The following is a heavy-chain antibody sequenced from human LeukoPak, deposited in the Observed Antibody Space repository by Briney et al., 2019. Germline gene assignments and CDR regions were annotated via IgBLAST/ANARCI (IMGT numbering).Heavy chain of an antibody. V-gene: IGHV3-43*02. CDR1: GFTFDDYA. Sequence: GGSLRLSCATSGFTFDDYAMYWVRQAPGKGLEWVSFISGDGGSTYYADSVKGRFFISRDSSKNSLYLQMNSLRTEDTALYYCAKDLAGGRGWYYFDYWGQGILVTVSS. J-gene: IGHJ4*02. CDR2: ISGDGGST. CDR3: AKDLAGGRGWYYFDY. D-gene: IGHD3-10*01.